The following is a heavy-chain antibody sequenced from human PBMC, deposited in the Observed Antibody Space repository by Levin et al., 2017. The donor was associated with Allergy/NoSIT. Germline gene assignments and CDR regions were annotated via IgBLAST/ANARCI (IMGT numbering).Heavy chain of an antibody. J-gene: IGHJ5*02. D-gene: IGHD1-1*01. Sequence: PGGSLRLSCAVSGFTFSSYAMNWVRQAPGKGLEWVSSLTDGGGKTYYADSVKGRFTISRDNSQNTLFLQMDNLRAEDTAVYYCGKGCGRDDGSLETWGQGTLVTVSS. CDR3: GKGCGRDDGSLET. V-gene: IGHV3-23*01. CDR2: LTDGGGKT. CDR1: GFTFSSYA.